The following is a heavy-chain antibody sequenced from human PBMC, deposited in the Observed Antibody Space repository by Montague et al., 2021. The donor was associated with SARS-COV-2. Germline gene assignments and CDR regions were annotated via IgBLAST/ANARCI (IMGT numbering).Heavy chain of an antibody. V-gene: IGHV4-39*01. J-gene: IGHJ4*01. CDR2: ICYDGTT. CDR1: GGSISNTNYY. Sequence: SETLSLTCAVSGGSISNTNYYWVWVRQPPGMGLEWIGSICYDGTTYYSPSLEIRLTMYMDTTKNQVYLKVKSLTAADTDVYSCVGLIVVIGGHYPLHVDDWGQGTIVTVSP. CDR3: VGLIVVIGGHYPLHVDD. D-gene: IGHD2-21*01.